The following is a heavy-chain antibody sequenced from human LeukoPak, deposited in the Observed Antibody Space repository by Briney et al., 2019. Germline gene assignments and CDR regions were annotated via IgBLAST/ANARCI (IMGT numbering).Heavy chain of an antibody. CDR3: ASQAAATGGNSFDF. D-gene: IGHD6-13*01. Sequence: SGTLSLTCSVSGYSISSGYWWSWVRQPPGKGLEWIGEISHIGSTNYNPSLKSRVTISGDKSKNHFSLILTSVTAADTAVYYCASQAAATGGNSFDFWGQGTLVPVSS. J-gene: IGHJ4*02. CDR1: GYSISSGYW. V-gene: IGHV4-4*02. CDR2: ISHIGST.